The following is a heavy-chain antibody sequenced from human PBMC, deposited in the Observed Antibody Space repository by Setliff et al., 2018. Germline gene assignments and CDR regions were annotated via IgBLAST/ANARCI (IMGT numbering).Heavy chain of an antibody. CDR1: GDSISSYY. D-gene: IGHD3-10*01. Sequence: SETLSLTCIVSGDSISSYYWSWIRQSPEKGLEWLGYIYKTENSYYKPSLKSRLTISVDASNNQFSLNLTSVNPADAAVYYCARDTHGSGSFDNWGQGILVTVSS. CDR2: IYKTENS. V-gene: IGHV4-30-4*01. J-gene: IGHJ4*02. CDR3: ARDTHGSGSFDN.